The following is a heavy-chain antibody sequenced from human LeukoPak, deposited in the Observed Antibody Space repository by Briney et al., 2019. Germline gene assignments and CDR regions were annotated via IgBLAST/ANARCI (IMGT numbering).Heavy chain of an antibody. D-gene: IGHD3-3*01. CDR1: GGTFSSYA. Sequence: ASVKVSCKASGGTFSSYAISWVRQAPGQGLEWMGGIIPIFGTANYAQKFQGRVTITADKSTSTAYMELSSLRSEDTAVYYCARDGVVLSYDFWSGFRDAFDIWGQGTMVTVSS. J-gene: IGHJ3*02. V-gene: IGHV1-69*06. CDR3: ARDGVVLSYDFWSGFRDAFDI. CDR2: IIPIFGTA.